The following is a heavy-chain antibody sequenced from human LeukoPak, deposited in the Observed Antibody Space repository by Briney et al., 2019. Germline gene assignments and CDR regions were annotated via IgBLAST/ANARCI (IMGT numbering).Heavy chain of an antibody. V-gene: IGHV1-18*01. CDR1: GYTFTRYA. CDR3: ASDNYYDFWSGPHYYYYWCMHV. J-gene: IGHJ6*02. Sequence: ASLKLSCKASGYTFTRYAIRWVRQAPGQGLEWMGWISGHNGSTNYAQNLQGRVTMTTETAKSTPYMATRSLRCDDTAVYYYASDNYYDFWSGPHYYYYWCMHVWPQDPTDTV. D-gene: IGHD3-3*01. CDR2: ISGHNGST.